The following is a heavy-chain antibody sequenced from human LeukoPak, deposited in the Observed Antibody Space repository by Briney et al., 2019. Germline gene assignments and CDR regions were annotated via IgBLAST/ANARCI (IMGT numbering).Heavy chain of an antibody. CDR2: ISAYNGNK. Sequence: GASVKVSCKASGYTFTNYGISWVRQAPGQGLDWMGWISAYNGNKVYAQELQGRVTMTTDTSTSTAYMELSSLRSEDTAVYYCASDVVPAAMSGLKNWDQGTLVTVSS. CDR3: ASDVVPAAMSGLKN. V-gene: IGHV1-18*01. CDR1: GYTFTNYG. J-gene: IGHJ4*02. D-gene: IGHD2-2*01.